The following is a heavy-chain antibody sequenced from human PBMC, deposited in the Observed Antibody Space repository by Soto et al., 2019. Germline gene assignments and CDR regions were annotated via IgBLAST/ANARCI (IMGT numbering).Heavy chain of an antibody. CDR2: IFHSGTT. J-gene: IGHJ5*02. CDR3: ARAGGSGPLDDWFDP. CDR1: GVSISSGGYS. D-gene: IGHD3-10*01. Sequence: QVQLQESGSGLVKPSQTLSLTCEVSGVSISSGGYSWSWIRQSPGKGLEWMGYIFHSGTTDYNPSLNSRLTISVDRSKNQFSLRLRSVTAADTALYYCARAGGSGPLDDWFDPWGQGTLVTVSS. V-gene: IGHV4-30-2*06.